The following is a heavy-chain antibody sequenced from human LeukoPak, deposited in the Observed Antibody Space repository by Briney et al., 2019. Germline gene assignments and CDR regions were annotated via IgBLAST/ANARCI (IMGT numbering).Heavy chain of an antibody. D-gene: IGHD3-22*01. CDR2: ISSNGGST. CDR1: GFTFSSYA. J-gene: IGHJ4*02. CDR3: ARDDDDSSGYYFGVSDY. V-gene: IGHV3-64*01. Sequence: GGSLRLSCAASGFTFSSYAMQWVRQAPGKGLEYVSAISSNGGSTYYANSVKGRFTISRDNSKNTLYLQMGSLRAEDMAVYYCARDDDDSSGYYFGVSDYWGQGTLVTVSS.